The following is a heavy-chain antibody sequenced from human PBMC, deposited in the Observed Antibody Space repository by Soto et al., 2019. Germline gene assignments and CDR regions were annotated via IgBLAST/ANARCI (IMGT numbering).Heavy chain of an antibody. D-gene: IGHD2-2*01. CDR2: MSGSGGST. J-gene: IGHJ5*02. Sequence: GGSLRLSCAASGFTFSNYAMSWVRQAPGKGLEWVSAMSGSGGSTYYGDSVKGRFTISRDNSKNTLYLQMNSLRADDTAVYYCAKGDPTSWFDPWGQGTLVTVSS. CDR3: AKGDPTSWFDP. V-gene: IGHV3-23*01. CDR1: GFTFSNYA.